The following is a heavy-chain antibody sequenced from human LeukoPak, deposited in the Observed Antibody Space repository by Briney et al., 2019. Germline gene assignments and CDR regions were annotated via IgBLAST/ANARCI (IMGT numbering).Heavy chain of an antibody. CDR3: ASDPIVVVPAARVIDV. Sequence: ASVKVSCKASGYTFTGYYMHWVRQAPGQGLDWMGWINPNSGGTNYAQKFRGRVTMTRDTSISTAYMELSRLRSDDTAVYYCASDPIVVVPAARVIDVWGKGTTVTISS. D-gene: IGHD2-2*01. V-gene: IGHV1-2*02. J-gene: IGHJ6*04. CDR1: GYTFTGYY. CDR2: INPNSGGT.